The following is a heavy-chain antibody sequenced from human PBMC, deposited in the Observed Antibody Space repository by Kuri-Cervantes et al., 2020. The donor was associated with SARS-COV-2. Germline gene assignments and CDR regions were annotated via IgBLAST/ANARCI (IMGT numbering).Heavy chain of an antibody. CDR2: TYYRSKWYH. Sequence: SQTHSLDSDISGDSVSSNSAGWNWIRQSPPRGLEWLGRTYYRSKWYHDYAVSVKSRIIINPDTSKNQFSLQLSAVTPEDTAVYYCARVTTGTLDYWGQGTLVTVSS. CDR3: ARVTTGTLDY. D-gene: IGHD1-14*01. CDR1: GDSVSSNSAG. V-gene: IGHV6-1*01. J-gene: IGHJ4*02.